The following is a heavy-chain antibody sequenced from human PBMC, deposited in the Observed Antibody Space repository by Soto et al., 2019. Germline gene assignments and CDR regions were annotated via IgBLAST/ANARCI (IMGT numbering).Heavy chain of an antibody. Sequence: GGSLRLSCAASGFTFSSYAMHWVRQAPGKGLEWVADISYDGSNKYYADSVKGRFTISRDNSKNTLYLQMNSLRAEDSAVYYCARDLAAFNFDYWGQGTLVTVSS. V-gene: IGHV3-30*04. CDR2: ISYDGSNK. J-gene: IGHJ4*02. CDR1: GFTFSSYA. D-gene: IGHD6-19*01. CDR3: ARDLAAFNFDY.